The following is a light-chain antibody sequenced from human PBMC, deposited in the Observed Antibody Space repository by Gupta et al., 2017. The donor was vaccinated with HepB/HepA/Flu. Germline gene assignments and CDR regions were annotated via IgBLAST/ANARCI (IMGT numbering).Light chain of an antibody. CDR1: KLGHKY. CDR3: QAWDSRTAV. J-gene: IGLJ2*01. CDR2: QDT. V-gene: IGLV3-1*01. Sequence: SYELTQPPSVSVSPGQTATIPCSGDKLGHKYVCWYQQKPGQSPVLVIYQDTKRPSGIPERFSGSKSGNTATLTISGTQAMDEADYYCQAWDSRTAVFGGGTKLTVL.